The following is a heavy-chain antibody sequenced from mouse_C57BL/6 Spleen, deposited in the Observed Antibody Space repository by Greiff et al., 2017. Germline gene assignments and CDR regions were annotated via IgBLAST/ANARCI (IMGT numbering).Heavy chain of an antibody. CDR1: GFTFSSYA. CDR2: ISDGGSYT. J-gene: IGHJ2*01. V-gene: IGHV5-4*01. Sequence: EVQGVESGGGLVKPGGSLKLSCAASGFTFSSYAMSWVRQTLEKRLEWVATISDGGSYTYYPDNVKGRFTISRDNAKNNLYLQMSHLKSEDTAMYYCARDSDYDGNFDYWGQGTTLTVSS. CDR3: ARDSDYDGNFDY. D-gene: IGHD2-4*01.